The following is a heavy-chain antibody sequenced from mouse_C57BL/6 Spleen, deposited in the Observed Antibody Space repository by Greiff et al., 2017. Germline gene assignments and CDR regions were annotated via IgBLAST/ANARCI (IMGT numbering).Heavy chain of an antibody. CDR3: ARYYGYDGGYYFDY. J-gene: IGHJ2*01. CDR2: ISNLAYSI. Sequence: EVHLVESGGGLVKPGGSLKLSCAASGFTFSDYGMAWVRQAPRKGPEWVAFISNLAYSIYYADTVTGRFTISRENAKNTLYLEMSSLRSEDTAMYYCARYYGYDGGYYFDYWGQGTTLTVSS. D-gene: IGHD2-2*01. V-gene: IGHV5-15*01. CDR1: GFTFSDYG.